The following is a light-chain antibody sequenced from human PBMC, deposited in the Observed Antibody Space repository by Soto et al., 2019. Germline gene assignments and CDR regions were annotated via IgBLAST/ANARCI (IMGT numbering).Light chain of an antibody. CDR2: DVS. Sequence: QSVLTQPASVSGSPGQSIAISCTGASSDVGGYNYVSWYQQHPGKAPRLMIYDVSNRPSGVSDRFSGSKSGNTASLTISGLQAEDEAEYYCSSYTSSSTYVSGTGTKVTVL. V-gene: IGLV2-14*01. CDR1: SSDVGGYNY. CDR3: SSYTSSSTYV. J-gene: IGLJ1*01.